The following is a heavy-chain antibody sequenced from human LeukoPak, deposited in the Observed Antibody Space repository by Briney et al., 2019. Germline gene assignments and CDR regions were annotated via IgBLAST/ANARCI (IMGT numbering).Heavy chain of an antibody. CDR2: IRSKTYGGTT. Sequence: GGSLRLSCTASGSTFGDYDMSWVRQAPGKGLEWVGFIRSKTYGGTTEYAASVKGRFSISRDDSKSIAYLQMNSLKTEDTALYYCTRHYDFLSGYYPFDYWGQGTLVTVSS. CDR1: GSTFGDYD. V-gene: IGHV3-49*04. CDR3: TRHYDFLSGYYPFDY. J-gene: IGHJ4*02. D-gene: IGHD3-3*01.